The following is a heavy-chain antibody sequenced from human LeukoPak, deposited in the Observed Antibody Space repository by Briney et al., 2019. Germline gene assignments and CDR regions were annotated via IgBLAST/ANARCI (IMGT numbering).Heavy chain of an antibody. D-gene: IGHD3-3*01. Sequence: GGSLRLSCAASGFTFDRHTMHWVRQPPGKGPEWVSLIGWDGTNIDYADSVKGRFTISRDNSKNFVYLQMHSLRTEDTALFYCTKDMEWGMDVWGQGTTVIVSS. CDR1: GFTFDRHT. CDR3: TKDMEWGMDV. CDR2: IGWDGTNI. J-gene: IGHJ6*02. V-gene: IGHV3-43*01.